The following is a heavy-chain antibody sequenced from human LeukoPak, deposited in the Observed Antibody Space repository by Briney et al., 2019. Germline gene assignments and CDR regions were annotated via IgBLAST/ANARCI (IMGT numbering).Heavy chain of an antibody. Sequence: GGSLRLSCAASGFTFSSYAMSWVRQAPGKGLEWVSAISGSGGSTYYADSVKGRFTISRDNSKNTLYLQMNSLRAEDTAVYYCAKVPYYDFWSGYYIAQVSSYAFDIWGQGTMVTVSS. CDR1: GFTFSSYA. CDR3: AKVPYYDFWSGYYIAQVSSYAFDI. D-gene: IGHD3-3*01. CDR2: ISGSGGST. J-gene: IGHJ3*02. V-gene: IGHV3-23*01.